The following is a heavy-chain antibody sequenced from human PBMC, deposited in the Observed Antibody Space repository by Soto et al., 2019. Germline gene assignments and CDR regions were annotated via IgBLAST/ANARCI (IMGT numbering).Heavy chain of an antibody. CDR3: GRSVVGATGEVLYNAMDG. V-gene: IGHV1-3*01. CDR1: GYNFTTYA. J-gene: IGHJ6*02. D-gene: IGHD1-26*01. CDR2: INPASGHT. Sequence: QVQLVQSGAEVKKPGASVKVSCKASGYNFTTYALHWVRQAPGQRPEWMGWINPASGHTKYSKKFQDRVTITRDTSASTGYMELSSLRYEDTAVYYCGRSVVGATGEVLYNAMDGWGQGTTVTVSS.